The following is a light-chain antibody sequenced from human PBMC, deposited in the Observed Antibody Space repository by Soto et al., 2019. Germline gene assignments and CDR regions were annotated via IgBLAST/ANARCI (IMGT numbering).Light chain of an antibody. Sequence: QLVLTQPPSASGTPGQRVTISCSGSMSNIGSSTVNWYQQLPGMAPKLLIYSNDRRPSGVPDRFSASKSGTSASLAISGLQSEDEALYYCSAWDDSVIGVFGGGTKLTVL. CDR2: SND. CDR3: SAWDDSVIGV. CDR1: MSNIGSST. J-gene: IGLJ3*02. V-gene: IGLV1-44*01.